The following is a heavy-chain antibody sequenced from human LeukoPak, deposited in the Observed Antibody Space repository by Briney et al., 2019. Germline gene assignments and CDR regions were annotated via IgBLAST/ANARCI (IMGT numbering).Heavy chain of an antibody. J-gene: IGHJ4*02. CDR2: IYTSGST. D-gene: IGHD5-24*01. CDR3: ARDRDGYNFRFDY. V-gene: IGHV4-61*02. Sequence: SQTLSLTCTVSGGSISSGSYYWSWIRQPAGKGLEWVGRIYTSGSTNYNPSLKSRVTISLDTSKNQFSLRLNSVTAADTAVYYCARDRDGYNFRFDYWGQGTLVTVSS. CDR1: GGSISSGSYY.